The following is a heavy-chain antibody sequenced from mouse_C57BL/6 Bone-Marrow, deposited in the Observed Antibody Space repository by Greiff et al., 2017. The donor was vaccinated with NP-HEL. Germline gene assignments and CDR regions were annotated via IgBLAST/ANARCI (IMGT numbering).Heavy chain of an antibody. V-gene: IGHV1-22*01. CDR2: INPNNGGT. D-gene: IGHD3-2*02. CDR3: ARSRQLRLQAWFAY. J-gene: IGHJ3*01. CDR1: GYTFTDYN. Sequence: VQLQQSGPELVKPGASVKMSCKASGYTFTDYNMHWVKQSHGKSLAWIGYINPNNGGTSYNQKFKGKATLTVNKSSSTAYMELRSLTSEGSAVYYCARSRQLRLQAWFAYWGQGTLVTVSA.